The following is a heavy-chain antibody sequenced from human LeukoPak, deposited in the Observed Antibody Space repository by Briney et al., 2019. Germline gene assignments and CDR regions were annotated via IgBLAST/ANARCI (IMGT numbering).Heavy chain of an antibody. CDR1: GFTFSSYE. CDR2: IRSKPYGGTT. J-gene: IGHJ4*02. Sequence: GGSLRLSCAASGFTFSSYEMNWVRQAPGKGREWVGFIRSKPYGGTTEYAASVKGRFIISRDDSKSIAYLQMNSLKAEDTAVYYCTGVATIRYWGQGTLVTVSS. CDR3: TGVATIRY. V-gene: IGHV3-49*04. D-gene: IGHD5-12*01.